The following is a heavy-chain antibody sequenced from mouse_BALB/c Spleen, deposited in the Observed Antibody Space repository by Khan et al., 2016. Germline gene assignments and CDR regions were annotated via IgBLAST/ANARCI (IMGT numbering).Heavy chain of an antibody. J-gene: IGHJ2*01. CDR1: GYTFTNFG. D-gene: IGHD1-1*01. Sequence: QIQLVQSGPELKKPGETVKISCKASGYTFTNFGINWVRQAPGKGLEWMDWINTNTGETTYADEFKGRFAFSLETSASTAYLQINNLKNEDTSTYFCATSITSVIATMRHYWGQGTTLTVSS. CDR2: INTNTGET. CDR3: ATSITSVIATMRHY. V-gene: IGHV9-3*02.